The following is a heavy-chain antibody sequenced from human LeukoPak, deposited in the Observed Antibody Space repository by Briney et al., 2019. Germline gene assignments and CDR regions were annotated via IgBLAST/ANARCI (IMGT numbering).Heavy chain of an antibody. CDR1: RFTFSSYA. CDR3: AKCRITMVRGVIPYFDY. J-gene: IGHJ4*02. CDR2: ISGSGGST. V-gene: IGHV3-23*01. D-gene: IGHD3-10*01. Sequence: GGSLRLSCAASRFTFSSYAMSWVRQAPGKGLEWVSAISGSGGSTCYADSVKGRFTISRDNSKNTLYLQMNSLRAEDTAVYYCAKCRITMVRGVIPYFDYWGQGTLVTVSS.